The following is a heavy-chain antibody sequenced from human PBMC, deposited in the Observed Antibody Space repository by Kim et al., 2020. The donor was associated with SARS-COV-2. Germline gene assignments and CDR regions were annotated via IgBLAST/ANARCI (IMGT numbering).Heavy chain of an antibody. J-gene: IGHJ4*02. CDR3: ARYAIFGVVIILNYFDY. Sequence: LTRRVTISADTSKNQFALKLSSVTAADTAVYYCARYAIFGVVIILNYFDYWGQGTLVTVSS. V-gene: IGHV4-39*01. D-gene: IGHD3-3*01.